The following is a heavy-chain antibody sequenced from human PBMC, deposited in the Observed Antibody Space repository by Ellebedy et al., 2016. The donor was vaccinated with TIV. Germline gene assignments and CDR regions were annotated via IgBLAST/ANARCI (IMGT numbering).Heavy chain of an antibody. CDR1: GGTFSSYA. Sequence: SVKVSCXASGGTFSSYAISWVRQAPGQGLEWMGGIIPIFGTANYAQKFQGRVTITADKSTSTAYMELSSLRSEDTAVYYCAREVEGYQLLTHWFDPWGQGTLVTVSS. CDR2: IIPIFGTA. V-gene: IGHV1-69*06. D-gene: IGHD2-2*01. CDR3: AREVEGYQLLTHWFDP. J-gene: IGHJ5*02.